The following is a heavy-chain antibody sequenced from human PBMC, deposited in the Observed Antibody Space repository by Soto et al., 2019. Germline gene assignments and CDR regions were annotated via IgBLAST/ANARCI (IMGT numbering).Heavy chain of an antibody. Sequence: EVQLLESGGGLVQPGGSLRLSCAASGFTFSSYAMSWVRQAPGRGLEWVSAISGSGGSTYYADSVKGRFTISRDIYKNTLHLQMNSRRAEDTAVYYRAKPPTLITGTTPDDAFDIWGQGTMVTVSS. CDR2: ISGSGGST. V-gene: IGHV3-23*01. D-gene: IGHD1-7*01. J-gene: IGHJ3*02. CDR3: AKPPTLITGTTPDDAFDI. CDR1: GFTFSSYA.